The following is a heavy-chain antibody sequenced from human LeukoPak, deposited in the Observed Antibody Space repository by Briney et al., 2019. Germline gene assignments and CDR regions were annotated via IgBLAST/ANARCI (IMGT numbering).Heavy chain of an antibody. V-gene: IGHV1-2*02. J-gene: IGHJ5*02. Sequence: ASVKVSCKASGYTFTGYYMHWVRQAPGQGLEWMGWINPNSGGTNYAQKFQGRVTMTRDTSISTAYMELSRLRSDDTAVYYCARDVGFLRIAAAGRWFDPWGQGTLVTVSS. D-gene: IGHD6-13*01. CDR1: GYTFTGYY. CDR3: ARDVGFLRIAAAGRWFDP. CDR2: INPNSGGT.